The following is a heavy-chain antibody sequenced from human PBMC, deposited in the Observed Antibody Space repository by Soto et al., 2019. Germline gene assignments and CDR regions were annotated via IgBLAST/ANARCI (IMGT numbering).Heavy chain of an antibody. V-gene: IGHV5-51*01. CDR2: IYPDDSDT. Sequence: GESLKISCKASGYSFTNYYTGWVRQMPGKGLEWMGIIYPDDSDTKYSPSFQGQVTISADKSISTAYLQWSSLKASDTAMYYCARPRLSGYVVDYWGQGTLVTVSS. CDR1: GYSFTNYY. J-gene: IGHJ4*02. CDR3: ARPRLSGYVVDY. D-gene: IGHD3-22*01.